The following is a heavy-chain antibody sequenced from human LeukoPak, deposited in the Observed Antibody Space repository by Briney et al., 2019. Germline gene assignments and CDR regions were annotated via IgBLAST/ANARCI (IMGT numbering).Heavy chain of an antibody. CDR3: ARGGSMSEQQLDFDY. V-gene: IGHV4-34*01. CDR1: GGSFSGYY. D-gene: IGHD6-13*01. J-gene: IGHJ4*02. CDR2: INHSGST. Sequence: PSETLSLTCAVYGGSFSGYYWSWIRQPPGKGLEWIGEINHSGSTNYNPSLKSRVAISVDTSKNQFSLKLSSVTAADTAVYYCARGGSMSEQQLDFDYWGQGTLVTVSS.